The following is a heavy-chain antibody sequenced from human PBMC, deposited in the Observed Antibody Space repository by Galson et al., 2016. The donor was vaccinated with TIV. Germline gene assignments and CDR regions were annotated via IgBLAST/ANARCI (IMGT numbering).Heavy chain of an antibody. D-gene: IGHD3-16*01. CDR1: GFTFSSYA. J-gene: IGHJ6*02. CDR3: AKQFVDV. V-gene: IGHV3-23*01. CDR2: ISANSGST. Sequence: SLRLSCAASGFTFSSYAMNWVRQAPGKGLEWVSSISANSGSTDYADSVKGRFTISRDNSKKTLYLQMDSLRAEDTAVYYCAKQFVDVWGQGTTVTVSS.